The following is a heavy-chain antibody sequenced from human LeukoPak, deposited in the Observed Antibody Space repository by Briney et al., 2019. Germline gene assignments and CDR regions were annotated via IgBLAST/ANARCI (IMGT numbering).Heavy chain of an antibody. Sequence: SVKVSCKASGGIYRRYSITWVRQAPGQGLEWMGGIVPPLGTANYAQKFQGRVTITTDESTSTAYMELSSLRSEDTAVYYCARGDLSSLYYYYYYMDVWGKGTTVTVSS. CDR3: ARGDLSSLYYYYYYMDV. CDR1: GGIYRRYS. D-gene: IGHD2-2*01. J-gene: IGHJ6*03. V-gene: IGHV1-69*16. CDR2: IVPPLGTA.